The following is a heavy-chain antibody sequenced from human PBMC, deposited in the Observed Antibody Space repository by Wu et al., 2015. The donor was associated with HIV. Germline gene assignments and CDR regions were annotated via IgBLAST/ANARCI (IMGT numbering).Heavy chain of an antibody. D-gene: IGHD6-6*01. Sequence: QVQLVQSGAEVKKPGASVKVPCKASGYTFTGYFMHWVRLAPGQGLEWMGWINLNSGATNYAQKFQGRVTMTRDTSISTAYMELNRMRSDDTAVFYCARLGYSSSSVQYYYYMDVWGKGTAVTGLL. J-gene: IGHJ6*03. CDR1: GYTFTGYF. CDR2: INLNSGAT. V-gene: IGHV1-2*02. CDR3: ARLGYSSSSVQYYYYMDV.